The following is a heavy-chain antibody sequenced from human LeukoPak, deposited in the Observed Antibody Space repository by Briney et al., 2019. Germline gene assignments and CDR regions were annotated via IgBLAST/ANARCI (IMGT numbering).Heavy chain of an antibody. V-gene: IGHV3-21*01. CDR2: ISSSSSYI. Sequence: GGSLRLSCAASGFTFSSYSMNWVRQAPGKGLEWVSSISSSSSYIYYADSVKGRFTISRDNAKNSLYLQMNSLRAEDTAVYYCAREPQPSGDAFDIWGQGTMVTVSS. D-gene: IGHD6-19*01. CDR3: AREPQPSGDAFDI. J-gene: IGHJ3*02. CDR1: GFTFSSYS.